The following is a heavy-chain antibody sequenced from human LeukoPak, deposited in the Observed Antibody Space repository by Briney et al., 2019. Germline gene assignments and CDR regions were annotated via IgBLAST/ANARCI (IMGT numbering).Heavy chain of an antibody. CDR1: GYTFTNYG. CDR3: SKRPITWTYKYYFDY. J-gene: IGHJ4*02. V-gene: IGHV1-18*01. Sequence: ASVKDSCKSSGYTFTNYGITWVRQAPGQGLEWMGWISAFNGHTNYAQNLQGRVTMTTDTSKSTAYMELRSLRSNDTAVYYCSKRPITWTYKYYFDYWGQGTLVTASS. D-gene: IGHD1-20*01. CDR2: ISAFNGHT.